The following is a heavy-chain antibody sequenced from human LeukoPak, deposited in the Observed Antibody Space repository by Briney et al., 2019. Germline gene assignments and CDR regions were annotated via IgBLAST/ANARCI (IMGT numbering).Heavy chain of an antibody. J-gene: IGHJ6*03. CDR3: ARAPYSGSYNYYYYYMDV. CDR1: GYTFTSYG. CDR2: ISAYNDNT. D-gene: IGHD1-26*01. Sequence: ASVKVSCKASGYTFTSYGISWVRQAPGQGLEWMGWISAYNDNTNYAQKLQGRVTMTTDTSTSTAYMELRSLRSDDTAVYYCARAPYSGSYNYYYYYMDVWGKGTTATVSS. V-gene: IGHV1-18*01.